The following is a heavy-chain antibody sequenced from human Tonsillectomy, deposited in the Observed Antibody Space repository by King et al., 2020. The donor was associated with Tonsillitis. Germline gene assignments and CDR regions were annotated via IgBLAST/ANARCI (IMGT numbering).Heavy chain of an antibody. CDR1: GLIFSNYG. CDR2: LHYDGTIE. J-gene: IGHJ4*02. Sequence: VQLVESGGGVVQPGGSLRLSCAASGLIFSNYGMHWVRQAPGKGLEWVAFLHYDGTIEYYADSVKGRFTISRDNSKNTLYLQMNSLRNDDTALYYWANIETADSGSDYWGQGTLVTVS. D-gene: IGHD6-13*01. V-gene: IGHV3-30*02. CDR3: ANIETADSGSDY.